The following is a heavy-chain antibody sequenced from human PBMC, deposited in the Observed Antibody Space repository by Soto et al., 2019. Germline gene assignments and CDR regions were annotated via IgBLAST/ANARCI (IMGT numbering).Heavy chain of an antibody. J-gene: IGHJ5*02. D-gene: IGHD2-15*01. V-gene: IGHV1-18*01. CDR1: GYTFSSTG. CDR2: ISAYNGNS. CDR3: SSGTVVLWLPARWFEP. Sequence: QVQLVQSGAEVKKPGASVKVSCKASGYTFSSTGISWVRQAPGQGLEWMGWISAYNGNSNYAQKLQGRVTMTTDTSTSTAYMEPRSLISDRTAVYYFSSGTVVLWLPARWFEPWGQGTLVTVSP.